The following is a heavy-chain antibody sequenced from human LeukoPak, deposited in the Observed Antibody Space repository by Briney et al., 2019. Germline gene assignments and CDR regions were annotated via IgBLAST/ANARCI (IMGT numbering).Heavy chain of an antibody. CDR3: ASLSYCSSTSCYSYYYGMDV. D-gene: IGHD2-2*01. CDR2: ISGSGGST. CDR1: GFTLSSYA. Sequence: GGSLRLSCAASGFTLSSYAMSWVRQAPGKGREWVSAISGSGGSTYYADSVKGRFTISRDNSKNTLYLQMNSLRAEDTAVYYCASLSYCSSTSCYSYYYGMDVWGQGTTVTVSS. J-gene: IGHJ6*02. V-gene: IGHV3-23*01.